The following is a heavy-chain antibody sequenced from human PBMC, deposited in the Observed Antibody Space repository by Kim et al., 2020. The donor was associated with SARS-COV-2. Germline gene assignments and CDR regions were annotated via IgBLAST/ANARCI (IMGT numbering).Heavy chain of an antibody. V-gene: IGHV3-21*01. CDR1: GFTFSSYS. Sequence: GGSLRLSCAASGFTFSSYSMNWVRQAPGKGLEWVSSISSSSSYIYYADSVKGRFTISRDNAKNSLYLQMNSLRAEDTAVYYCARNTGYYYGSGRQPADYWGQGTLVTVSS. CDR3: ARNTGYYYGSGRQPADY. CDR2: ISSSSSYI. D-gene: IGHD3-10*01. J-gene: IGHJ4*02.